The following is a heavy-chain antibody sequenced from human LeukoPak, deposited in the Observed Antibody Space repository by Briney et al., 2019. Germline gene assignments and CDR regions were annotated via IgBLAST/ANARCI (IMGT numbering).Heavy chain of an antibody. CDR2: ISGSGDGT. J-gene: IGHJ5*02. Sequence: GGSLRLSCTSSGFTFSSDAMTWVRQTPGKGLEWVSSISGSGDGTYYADSVKGRFTISRDNSKNTLYLQMNSLRAEDTAVYYCANKPAGFDPWGQGTLVTVSS. D-gene: IGHD1-14*01. CDR3: ANKPAGFDP. CDR1: GFTFSSDA. V-gene: IGHV3-23*01.